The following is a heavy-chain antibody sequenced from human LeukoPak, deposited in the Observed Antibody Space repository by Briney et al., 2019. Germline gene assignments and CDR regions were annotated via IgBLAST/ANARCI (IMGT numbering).Heavy chain of an antibody. Sequence: PGGSLRLSCAASGFTFNSYAMSWVGQAPGKGLEGVSAIRGSGGGTYYADSVKGRFTISRDNSKNTLYLQMNSLRDEDTALYYCAKAGIGVVGYFDYWGQGTLVTVSS. J-gene: IGHJ4*02. D-gene: IGHD6-19*01. CDR2: IRGSGGGT. CDR1: GFTFNSYA. CDR3: AKAGIGVVGYFDY. V-gene: IGHV3-23*01.